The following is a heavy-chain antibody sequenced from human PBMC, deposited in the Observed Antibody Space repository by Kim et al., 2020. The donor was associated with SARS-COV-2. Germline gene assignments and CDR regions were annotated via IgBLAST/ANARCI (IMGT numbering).Heavy chain of an antibody. CDR2: IRSKAYGGTT. V-gene: IGHV3-49*04. Sequence: GGSLRLSCTASGFTFGDYAMSWVRQAPGKGLEWVGFIRSKAYGGTTEYAASVKGRFTISRDDSKSIAYLQMNSLKTEDTAVYYCTLGDTAMVSFDYWGQGTLVTVSS. CDR1: GFTFGDYA. J-gene: IGHJ4*02. CDR3: TLGDTAMVSFDY. D-gene: IGHD5-18*01.